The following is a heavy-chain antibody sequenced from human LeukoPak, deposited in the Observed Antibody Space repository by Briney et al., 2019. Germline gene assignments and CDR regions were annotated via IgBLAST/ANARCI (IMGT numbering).Heavy chain of an antibody. CDR1: GFTFSNYW. D-gene: IGHD3-3*01. CDR3: AKDLGSKATKNYYDFWSGYFDY. CDR2: IKQDGSEK. J-gene: IGHJ4*02. V-gene: IGHV3-7*01. Sequence: GSLRLSCAASGFTFSNYWMSWVRQAPGKGLEWVANIKQDGSEKYYVDSVKGRFTISRDNAKNSLYLQMNSLRAEDTAVYYCAKDLGSKATKNYYDFWSGYFDYWGQGTLVTVSS.